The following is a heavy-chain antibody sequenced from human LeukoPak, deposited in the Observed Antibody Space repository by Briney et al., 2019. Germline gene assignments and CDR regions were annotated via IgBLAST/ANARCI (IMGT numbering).Heavy chain of an antibody. CDR2: ISGDGGST. J-gene: IGHJ4*02. D-gene: IGHD6-19*01. CDR3: ARESETSGWYDY. CDR1: GFIFDNYA. V-gene: IGHV3-43*02. Sequence: GGSLRLPCAAPGFIFDNYAIHRVRQAPGKGLEWVSLISGDGGSTFYADSVRGRFTISRDNTRKSLSLQMSSLRSEDTALYYCARESETSGWYDYWGQGTLVTVSS.